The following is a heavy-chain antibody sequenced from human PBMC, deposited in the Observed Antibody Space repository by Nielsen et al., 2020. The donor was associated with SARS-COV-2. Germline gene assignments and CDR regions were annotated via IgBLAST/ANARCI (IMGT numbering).Heavy chain of an antibody. Sequence: ASVKVSCKASGYTFTGYYMHWVRQAPGQGLEWMGWINPNSGGTNYAQKFQGWVTMTRDTSISTAYMELSRLRSDDTAVYYCARSGYDFWSGYSGYYYGMDVWGQGTTVTVSS. V-gene: IGHV1-2*04. D-gene: IGHD3-3*01. J-gene: IGHJ6*02. CDR3: ARSGYDFWSGYSGYYYGMDV. CDR2: INPNSGGT. CDR1: GYTFTGYY.